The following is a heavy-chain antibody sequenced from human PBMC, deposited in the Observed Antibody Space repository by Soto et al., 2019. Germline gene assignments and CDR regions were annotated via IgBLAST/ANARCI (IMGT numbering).Heavy chain of an antibody. Sequence: GGSLSLSCAASGFTFSSYAMSWVRQAPGKGLEWVSAISGSGGSTYYADSVKGRFTISRDNSKNTPYLQMNSLRAEDTAVYYCAKDRLQDYDFWSGYYPTDYWGQGTLVTVSS. CDR3: AKDRLQDYDFWSGYYPTDY. V-gene: IGHV3-23*01. J-gene: IGHJ4*02. CDR1: GFTFSSYA. D-gene: IGHD3-3*01. CDR2: ISGSGGST.